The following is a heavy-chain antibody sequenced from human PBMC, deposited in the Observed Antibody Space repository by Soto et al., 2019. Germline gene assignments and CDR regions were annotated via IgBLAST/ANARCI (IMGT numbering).Heavy chain of an antibody. Sequence: QVKLVESGGGLVKPGGSLRLSCAVSGFNFSDYYMTWIRQAPGQGLEWISYISTNSRYIKYADSIKGRFTISRDNAKRSLYLQMNSLRAEDTAIYYCARGLGGSYVIADWGQGTLVTVSS. D-gene: IGHD3-16*01. J-gene: IGHJ4*02. V-gene: IGHV3-11*06. CDR3: ARGLGGSYVIAD. CDR1: GFNFSDYY. CDR2: ISTNSRYI.